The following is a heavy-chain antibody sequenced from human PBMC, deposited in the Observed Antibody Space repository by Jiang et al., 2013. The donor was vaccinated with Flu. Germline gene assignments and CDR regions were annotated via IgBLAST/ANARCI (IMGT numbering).Heavy chain of an antibody. CDR3: AVGYNPNYYDI. CDR2: ISYTETT. V-gene: IGHV4-61*01. CDR1: GGSVTTENYY. J-gene: IGHJ4*02. Sequence: GPGLVKPSETLSLTCSVSGGSVTTENYYWSWIRHPPGERLEWLGFISYTETTNYNPFFDSRVTISLDTSNNQVSLRLDSVTAADTAVYYCAVGYNPNYYDIWGRGTLVTVSS. D-gene: IGHD5-24*01.